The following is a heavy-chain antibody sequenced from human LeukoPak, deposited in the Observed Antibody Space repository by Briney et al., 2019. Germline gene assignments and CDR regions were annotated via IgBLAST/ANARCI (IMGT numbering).Heavy chain of an antibody. Sequence: PGGSLRLSCAASGFSFSNCSMNWVRQAPGKGLEWVSSISSSSTYIYYADSLEGRFTISRDNVRNSLYLQMNSLRAENTAVYYCAGDYEGNLAFDIWGQGTMVTVSS. J-gene: IGHJ3*02. V-gene: IGHV3-21*01. CDR3: AGDYEGNLAFDI. CDR2: ISSSSTYI. D-gene: IGHD4-23*01. CDR1: GFSFSNCS.